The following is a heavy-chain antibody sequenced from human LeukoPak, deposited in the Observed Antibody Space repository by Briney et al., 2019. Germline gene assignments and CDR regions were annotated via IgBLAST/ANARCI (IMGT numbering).Heavy chain of an antibody. CDR3: TTEFKELGSFFYFYYMDV. D-gene: IGHD3-10*01. Sequence: TGGSLRLSCAASGFILSTYVMSWVRQAPGKGLEWVGRIKTKSEGGTTDYAAPAKGRFTISRDDSKNALFLQMDSLKSDDTAMYYCTTEFKELGSFFYFYYMDVWGTGTTVTISS. J-gene: IGHJ6*03. V-gene: IGHV3-15*01. CDR1: GFILSTYV. CDR2: IKTKSEGGTT.